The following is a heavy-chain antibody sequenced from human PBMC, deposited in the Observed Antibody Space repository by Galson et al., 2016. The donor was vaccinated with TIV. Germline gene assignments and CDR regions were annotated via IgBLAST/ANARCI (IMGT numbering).Heavy chain of an antibody. Sequence: SVKVSCKASGVMFSSYAIGWVRQAPGQGLEWVGGVIPMFGTTKYAQKFQGRVTITADQSTTTAYMELSSLRSEDTGVYYCASPSFHASGTYFMDYFDSWGQGTLVTVSS. D-gene: IGHD3-10*01. CDR3: ASPSFHASGTYFMDYFDS. J-gene: IGHJ4*02. V-gene: IGHV1-69*13. CDR2: VIPMFGTT. CDR1: GVMFSSYA.